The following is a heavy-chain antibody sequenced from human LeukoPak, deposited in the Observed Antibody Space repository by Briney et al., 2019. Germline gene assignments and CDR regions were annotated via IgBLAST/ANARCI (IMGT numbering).Heavy chain of an antibody. Sequence: SETLSLTCTVSGGSISSYYWSWIRQPPGKGLEWIGYIYYSGSTNYNPSLKSRVTISVDTSKNQFSLKLSSVTAADTAVYYCARDSRKYHYYGMDVWGQGTTVTVSS. CDR3: ARDSRKYHYYGMDV. CDR1: GGSISSYY. J-gene: IGHJ6*02. V-gene: IGHV4-59*12. CDR2: IYYSGST.